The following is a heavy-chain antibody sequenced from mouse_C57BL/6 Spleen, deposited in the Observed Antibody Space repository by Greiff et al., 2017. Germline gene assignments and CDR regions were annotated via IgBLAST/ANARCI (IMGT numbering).Heavy chain of an antibody. V-gene: IGHV1-69*01. J-gene: IGHJ4*01. CDR1: GYTFTSYW. CDR3: ARLWDSNYARCAMDY. CDR2: IDPSDSYT. D-gene: IGHD2-5*01. Sequence: VKLQESGAELVMPGASVKLSCKASGYTFTSYWMHWVKQRPGQGLEWIGEIDPSDSYTNYNQKFKGKSTLTVDKSSSTAYMQLSSLTSEDSAVYYCARLWDSNYARCAMDYWGQGTSVTVSS.